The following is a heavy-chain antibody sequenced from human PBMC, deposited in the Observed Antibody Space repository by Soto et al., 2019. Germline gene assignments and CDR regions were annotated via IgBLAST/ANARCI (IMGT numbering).Heavy chain of an antibody. J-gene: IGHJ6*03. CDR3: ARVDYYYYYMDV. Sequence: SETLSLTCTVSGGSISSYYWSWIRQPPGKGLEWIGYIYYSGSTNYNPSLKSRVTISVDTSKNQFSLKLSSVTAADTAVYYCARVDYYYYYMDVWGKGTTVTVSS. CDR1: GGSISSYY. CDR2: IYYSGST. V-gene: IGHV4-59*01.